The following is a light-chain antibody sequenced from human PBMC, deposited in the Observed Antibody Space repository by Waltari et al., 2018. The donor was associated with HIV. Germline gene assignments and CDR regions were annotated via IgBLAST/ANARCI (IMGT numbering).Light chain of an antibody. V-gene: IGKV3-15*01. CDR3: QQYNIRPRGNT. Sequence: IVMTQSPAILSVSPGDRVTLSCRASQGVGSNLAWYQQKVGQAPRLLIYGAATRAAEIPVRFSGSGSGTDFTLTIDSLQSEDFATYYCQQYNIRPRGNTFGQGTKLQIK. CDR2: GAA. CDR1: QGVGSN. J-gene: IGKJ2*01.